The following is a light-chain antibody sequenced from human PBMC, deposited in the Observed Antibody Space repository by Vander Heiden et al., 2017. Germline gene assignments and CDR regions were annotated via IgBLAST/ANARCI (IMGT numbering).Light chain of an antibody. V-gene: IGLV2-14*01. CDR1: SSDVGGYNY. CDR3: SSYTSSSTLV. CDR2: DVS. J-gene: IGLJ3*02. Sequence: QSALTQPASVSGSPGQSITISCTGTSSDVGGYNYVPWYQQHPGKAPKLMIYDVSNRPSGVYNRFAGSKSGNTASLTISGLQAEDEADYYCSSYTSSSTLVFGGGTKLTVL.